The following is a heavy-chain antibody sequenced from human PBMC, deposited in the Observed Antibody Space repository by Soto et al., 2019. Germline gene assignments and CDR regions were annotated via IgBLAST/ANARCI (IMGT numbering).Heavy chain of an antibody. CDR1: GYIFTSYG. D-gene: IGHD2-8*02. V-gene: IGHV1-18*01. CDR3: EREGTLRTAAFDL. J-gene: IGHJ3*01. Sequence: QVQLVQSGAEVKKPGASVKVSCKASGYIFTSYGISWVRQTPGQGLEWMGWISTDTGNTNYAQKLQDRVTMTRDTSPTTAYMELRSLTSDDTALYFCEREGTLRTAAFDLWGQGTMVTVAS. CDR2: ISTDTGNT.